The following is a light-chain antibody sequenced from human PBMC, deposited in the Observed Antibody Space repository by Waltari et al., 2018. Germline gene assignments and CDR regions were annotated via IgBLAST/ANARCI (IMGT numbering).Light chain of an antibody. J-gene: IGKJ3*01. Sequence: EIVLTQSPATLSLSPGERATLSCRASQSVSSYLAWYQQKPGQAPRLLIYDASNRATGVPARFSGSGSGTDFTRTISILEPEDFAVYYCQQRSNWPPLFTFGPGTKVEIK. V-gene: IGKV3-11*01. CDR2: DAS. CDR1: QSVSSY. CDR3: QQRSNWPPLFT.